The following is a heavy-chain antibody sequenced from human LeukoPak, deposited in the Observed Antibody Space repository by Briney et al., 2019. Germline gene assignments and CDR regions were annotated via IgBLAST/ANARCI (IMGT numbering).Heavy chain of an antibody. CDR1: GFTFSSYS. CDR3: ASRTTRLYYYYYMDV. CDR2: ISSSSSSI. V-gene: IGHV3-48*04. Sequence: GGSLRLSCTASGFTFSSYSMNWVRQAPGKGLEWVSYISSSSSSIYYADSVKGRFTISRDNAKNSLYLQMNSLRAEDTAVYYCASRTTRLYYYYYMDVWGKGTTVTVYS. D-gene: IGHD1/OR15-1a*01. J-gene: IGHJ6*03.